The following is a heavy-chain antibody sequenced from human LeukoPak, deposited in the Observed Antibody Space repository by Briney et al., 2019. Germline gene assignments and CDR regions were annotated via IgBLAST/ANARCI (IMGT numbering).Heavy chain of an antibody. CDR1: GFTFITYG. CDR2: ISYDGGNK. CDR3: AKDEGYSRN. V-gene: IGHV3-30*18. Sequence: GGSLRLSCAASGFTFITYGMHWVRQAPGKGLEWVAVISYDGGNKYYADSVKGRFTISRDNSKNTLYLQMNSLRAEDTAVYYCAKDEGYSRNWGQGTLVTVSS. J-gene: IGHJ4*02. D-gene: IGHD1-26*01.